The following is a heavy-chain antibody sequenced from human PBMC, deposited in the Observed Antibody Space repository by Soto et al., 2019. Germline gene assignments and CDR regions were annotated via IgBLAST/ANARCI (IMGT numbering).Heavy chain of an antibody. Sequence: QVQLVQSGAEMKKPGSSVKVSCQSYGGTFNTYAMNWVRQAPGQGPEWMGDISPMFGAANYAPKFQGRVTITADESTGTSYMQLSCLTSEDTALYFCAREVQVHTPAFVYWGQGTLVTVSS. CDR3: AREVQVHTPAFVY. J-gene: IGHJ4*02. CDR2: ISPMFGAA. D-gene: IGHD3-10*01. V-gene: IGHV1-69*19. CDR1: GGTFNTYA.